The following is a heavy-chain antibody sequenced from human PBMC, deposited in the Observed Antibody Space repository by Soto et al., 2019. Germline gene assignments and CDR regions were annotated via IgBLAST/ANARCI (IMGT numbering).Heavy chain of an antibody. CDR3: ARERESGYDYAFDI. CDR1: GFTFSSYG. V-gene: IGHV3-33*01. CDR2: IWYDGSNK. D-gene: IGHD5-12*01. Sequence: GGSLRLSCAASGFTFSSYGMHWVRQAPGKGLEWVAGIWYDGSNKYYGDSVKGRFTISRDNSKNTLYLQMNSLSAEDTAVYYCARERESGYDYAFDIWGQGTMVTVSS. J-gene: IGHJ3*02.